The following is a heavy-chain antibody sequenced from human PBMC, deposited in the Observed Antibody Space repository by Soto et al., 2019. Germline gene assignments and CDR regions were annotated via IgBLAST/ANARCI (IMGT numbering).Heavy chain of an antibody. J-gene: IGHJ3*02. D-gene: IGHD3-16*02. CDR1: VFTFSSYS. CDR2: ISSSSSYI. Sequence: GGSLRLSCAASVFTFSSYSMNWVRQAPGKGLEWVSSISSSSSYIYYADSVKGRFTISRDNAKNSLYLQMNSLRSEDTAVYYCARVLMITFGGVIASDAFDIWGQGTMVTVSS. CDR3: ARVLMITFGGVIASDAFDI. V-gene: IGHV3-21*04.